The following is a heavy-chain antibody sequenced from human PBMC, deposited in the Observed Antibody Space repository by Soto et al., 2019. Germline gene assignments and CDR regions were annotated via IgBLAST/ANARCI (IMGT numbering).Heavy chain of an antibody. CDR1: GGSISSGGDY. Sequence: QVQLQESGPGLVKPSQTLSLTCTVSGGSISSGGDYWSWIRKHPGKGLEWIGYIYYSGNTYYNPYLTSRVTLSLDKSKNQCSLKLSSLTDADTAVDYGASEGKYGMDGWGQGTKVTVSS. CDR3: ASEGKYGMDG. V-gene: IGHV4-31*03. CDR2: IYYSGNT. J-gene: IGHJ6*02.